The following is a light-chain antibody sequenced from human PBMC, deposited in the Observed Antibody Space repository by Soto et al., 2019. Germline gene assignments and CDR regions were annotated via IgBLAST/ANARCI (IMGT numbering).Light chain of an antibody. Sequence: QSVLTQPASVSGSPGQSITISCTGTSSDIGDYDHVSWYQQRPGRAPKLMIYEVRYRPSGVSNRFSGSKSGNTASLTISGLQAEDEADYYCCSYTRTSNHYFFGSGTKVTVL. CDR2: EVR. J-gene: IGLJ1*01. CDR3: CSYTRTSNHYF. CDR1: SSDIGDYDH. V-gene: IGLV2-14*01.